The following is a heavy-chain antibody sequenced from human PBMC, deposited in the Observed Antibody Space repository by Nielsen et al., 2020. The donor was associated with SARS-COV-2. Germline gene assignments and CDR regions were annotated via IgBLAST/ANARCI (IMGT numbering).Heavy chain of an antibody. CDR3: ATDPWTIVVITTNY. V-gene: IGHV1-8*01. CDR2: FNPDIGET. D-gene: IGHD2-21*01. J-gene: IGHJ4*02. Sequence: ASVKVSCKASGYTFTSYDINWVRQATGQGLEWMGGFNPDIGETIYAQKFQGRVTMTEDTSTDIAYMELSGLRSEDTAVYYCATDPWTIVVITTNYWGQGTPVAVSS. CDR1: GYTFTSYD.